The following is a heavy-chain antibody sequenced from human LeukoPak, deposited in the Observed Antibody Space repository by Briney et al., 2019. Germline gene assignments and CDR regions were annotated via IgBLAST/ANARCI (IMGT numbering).Heavy chain of an antibody. V-gene: IGHV3-23*01. CDR3: AKDYYDILTGYYTLSAFDI. J-gene: IGHJ3*02. CDR2: IRSSGAIT. CDR1: GFTFSSYG. Sequence: GGSLRLSCVASGFTFSSYGMNWVRQAPGKGLEWVSGIRSSGAITYYADSVKGRFTISRDNSKNTMYLQMNSLRAEDTAVYYCAKDYYDILTGYYTLSAFDIWGQGTMVTVSS. D-gene: IGHD3-9*01.